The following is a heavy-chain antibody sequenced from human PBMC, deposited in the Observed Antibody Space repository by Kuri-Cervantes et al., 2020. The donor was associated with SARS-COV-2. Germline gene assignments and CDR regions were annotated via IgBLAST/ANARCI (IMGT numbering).Heavy chain of an antibody. CDR1: GFSFSSYG. CDR3: ARDRAYSSSWRRTNWFDP. Sequence: GESLKISCAASGFSFSSYGVHWVRQAPGKGLEWVAVVSYGGTNKDYSDSVKGRFTISRDNSKNTPYLQMNSLRAEDTAVYYCARDRAYSSSWRRTNWFDPWGQGTLVTVSS. V-gene: IGHV3-30*03. J-gene: IGHJ5*02. D-gene: IGHD6-13*01. CDR2: VSYGGTNK.